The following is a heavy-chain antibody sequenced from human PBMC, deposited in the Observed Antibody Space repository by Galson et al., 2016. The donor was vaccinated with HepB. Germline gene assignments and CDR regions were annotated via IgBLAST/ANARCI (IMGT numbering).Heavy chain of an antibody. CDR2: IYTSGST. CDR1: GGSISSGSYF. Sequence: TLSLTCTVSGGSISSGSYFWNWIRQPAGKGLEWIGRIYTSGSTNYNPSLQSRVTISVDTSKNQFSLKLSSVTAADTAVYYCATTRGTYGGKLDYWGQGTLVTVSS. D-gene: IGHD4-23*01. CDR3: ATTRGTYGGKLDY. V-gene: IGHV4-61*02. J-gene: IGHJ4*02.